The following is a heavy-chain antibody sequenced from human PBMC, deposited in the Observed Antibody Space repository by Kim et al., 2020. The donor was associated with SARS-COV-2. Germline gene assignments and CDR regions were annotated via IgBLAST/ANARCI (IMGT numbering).Heavy chain of an antibody. D-gene: IGHD3-16*02. CDR3: ARDRVEIWGSYRYYYYGMDV. J-gene: IGHJ6*02. Sequence: ASVKVSCKASGYTFTGYYMHWVRQAPGQGLEWMGRINPNSGGTNYAQKFQGRVTMTRDTSISTAYMELSRLRSDDTAVYYCARDRVEIWGSYRYYYYGMDVWGQGTTVTVSS. CDR1: GYTFTGYY. CDR2: INPNSGGT. V-gene: IGHV1-2*06.